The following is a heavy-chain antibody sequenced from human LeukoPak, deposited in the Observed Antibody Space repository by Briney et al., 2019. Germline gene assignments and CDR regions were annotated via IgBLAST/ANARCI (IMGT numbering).Heavy chain of an antibody. CDR2: INPFGGST. D-gene: IGHD3-22*01. V-gene: IGHV1-46*01. CDR1: GYTFTNYY. CDR3: ARGSLYDSSGGYSYSNWIDA. J-gene: IGHJ5*02. Sequence: ASVKLSCKASGYTFTNYYRHWLRQAPGQRLGWMGIINPFGGSTNYAQKFQGRVTMTRETSTSTVYMELSSLISEETAVYYCARGSLYDSSGGYSYSNWIDAGGQGTLVTVSS.